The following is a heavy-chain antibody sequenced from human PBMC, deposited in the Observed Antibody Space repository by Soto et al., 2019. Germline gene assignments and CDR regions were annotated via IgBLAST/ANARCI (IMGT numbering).Heavy chain of an antibody. CDR1: GDSISSNRAA. CDR2: TYHGSKWST. V-gene: IGHV6-1*01. Sequence: SQTLTLTCAISGDSISSNRAAWNWIKQSPSRGPEWLGRTYHGSKWSTDYAVTVKSRISVNTDTSRNQFSLQLSSVTPEDTGVYYCARGWLRTGFDTWGQGTMVTVSS. J-gene: IGHJ3*02. D-gene: IGHD2-8*02. CDR3: ARGWLRTGFDT.